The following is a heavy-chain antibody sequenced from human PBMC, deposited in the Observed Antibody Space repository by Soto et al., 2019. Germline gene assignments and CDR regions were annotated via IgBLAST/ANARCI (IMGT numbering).Heavy chain of an antibody. CDR3: ARHENTYYNFYGMDL. V-gene: IGHV5-51*01. J-gene: IGHJ6*02. CDR2: FHPGESDT. Sequence: GESLKLACEGRGYSFTTYCFTCVLQKPGKGLEWVGSFHPGESDTRYSPSFRGQVTISADRSLTTAYLQWSSLQVADTAIYYCARHENTYYNFYGMDLWGQGTTVTVSS. CDR1: GYSFTTYC.